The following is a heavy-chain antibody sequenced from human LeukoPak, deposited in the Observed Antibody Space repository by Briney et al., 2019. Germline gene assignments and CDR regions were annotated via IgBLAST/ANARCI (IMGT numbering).Heavy chain of an antibody. J-gene: IGHJ4*02. CDR3: ARDPAYYFDY. CDR1: GFTLSSNW. CDR2: IYSDGSRT. D-gene: IGHD2-2*01. V-gene: IGHV3-74*01. Sequence: PGGSLRLSCAGSGFTLSSNWMHWVRQGPGKGLVWVSRIYSDGSRTNYADSVKGRFTISGDNAKNTLYLQMNSLRAEDTAVYYCARDPAYYFDYWGQGTLVTVSS.